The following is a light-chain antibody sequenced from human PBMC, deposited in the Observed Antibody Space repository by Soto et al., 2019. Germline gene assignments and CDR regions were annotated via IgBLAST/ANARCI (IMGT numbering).Light chain of an antibody. CDR3: LQYHNLWA. CDR1: QNIYSN. CDR2: RAS. J-gene: IGKJ1*01. Sequence: VMTQSPLSLSVTLGQPASISCRSSQNIYSNIAWYQQRPGQAPSLLIYRASTRATGVTARFSGSGSGTEFTLTISSLQSEDFAVYSCLQYHNLWAVGQGTKVDI. V-gene: IGKV3-15*01.